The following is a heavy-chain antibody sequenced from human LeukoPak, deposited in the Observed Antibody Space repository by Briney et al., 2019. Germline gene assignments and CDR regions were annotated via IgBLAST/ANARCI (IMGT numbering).Heavy chain of an antibody. J-gene: IGHJ6*03. CDR2: IYYSGRN. D-gene: IGHD5-18*01. CDR1: GGSISSYF. Sequence: SESLSLTCTVSGGSISSYFWSWIRQPPGKGLEWLGYIYYSGRNNYNPSLKSRVTISVDTPQNQFSLKLSSVTAADTAVYYCARRGYSYYMDVWGKGTTVTVSS. V-gene: IGHV4-59*08. CDR3: ARRGYSYYMDV.